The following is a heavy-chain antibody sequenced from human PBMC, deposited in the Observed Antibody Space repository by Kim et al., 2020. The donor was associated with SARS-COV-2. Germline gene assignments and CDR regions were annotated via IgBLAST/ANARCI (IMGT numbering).Heavy chain of an antibody. V-gene: IGHV3-21*01. D-gene: IGHD3-10*01. CDR3: ARDGGDGWFGELLTAFDY. CDR2: ISSSSSYI. J-gene: IGHJ4*02. CDR1: GFTFSSYS. Sequence: GGSLRLSCAASGFTFSSYSMNWVRQAPGKGLEWVSSISSSSSYIYYADSVKGRFTISRDNAKNSLYLQMNSLRAEDTAVYYCARDGGDGWFGELLTAFDYWGQGTLVTVSS.